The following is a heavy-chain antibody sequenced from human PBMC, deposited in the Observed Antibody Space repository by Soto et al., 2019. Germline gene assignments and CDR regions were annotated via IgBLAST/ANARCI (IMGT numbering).Heavy chain of an antibody. V-gene: IGHV4-34*01. Sequence: SETLSLTCAVYGGSFSGYYWSWIRQPPGKGLEWIGEINHSGSTNYNPSLKSRVTISVDTSKNQFSLKLSSVTAADTAVYYCARGYDYVWGSYRVYYYGMDVWGQGTTVTVSS. CDR3: ARGYDYVWGSYRVYYYGMDV. D-gene: IGHD3-16*02. CDR1: GGSFSGYY. J-gene: IGHJ6*02. CDR2: INHSGST.